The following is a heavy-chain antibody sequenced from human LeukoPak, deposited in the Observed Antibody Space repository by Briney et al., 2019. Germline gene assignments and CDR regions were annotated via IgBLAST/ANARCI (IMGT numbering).Heavy chain of an antibody. J-gene: IGHJ6*03. CDR2: IQYSGST. Sequence: SETLSLTCTVSGGSISSSRYYWGWIRQTPGKGLEWIGNIQYSGSTYYNPSLKSRVTISVDTSKNQFSLKLSSVTAADTAVYYCASAIGNFYYYYMDVWGKGTTVTVSS. CDR3: ASAIGNFYYYYMDV. CDR1: GGSISSSRYY. D-gene: IGHD1-26*01. V-gene: IGHV4-39*01.